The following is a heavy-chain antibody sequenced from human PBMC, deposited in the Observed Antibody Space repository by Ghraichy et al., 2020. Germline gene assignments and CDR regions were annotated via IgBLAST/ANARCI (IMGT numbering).Heavy chain of an antibody. CDR1: GFSFSRNW. D-gene: IGHD3-10*01. Sequence: GGSLRLSCAASGFSFSRNWMHWVRQAPGKGPVWVSRINSDGSSTTSADSVKGRFTISRDNAKNTLYLQMNSLSAEDTAVYYCVRGDAGYAFDIWGQGTMVTVSS. V-gene: IGHV3-74*01. CDR3: VRGDAGYAFDI. J-gene: IGHJ3*02. CDR2: INSDGSST.